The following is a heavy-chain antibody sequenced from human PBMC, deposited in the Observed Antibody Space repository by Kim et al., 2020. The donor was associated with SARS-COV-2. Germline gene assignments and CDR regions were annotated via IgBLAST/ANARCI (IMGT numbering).Heavy chain of an antibody. CDR1: GGSISSYY. D-gene: IGHD3-3*02. Sequence: SETLSLTCTVSGGSISSYYWSWIRQPPGKVLEWIGYIYYSGSTNYNPSLKSRVTISVDTSKNQFSLKLSSVTAADTAVYYCARDAAPFLEWLSPSSMRYYGMDVWGQGTTVTVSS. V-gene: IGHV4-59*01. CDR2: IYYSGST. CDR3: ARDAAPFLEWLSPSSMRYYGMDV. J-gene: IGHJ6*02.